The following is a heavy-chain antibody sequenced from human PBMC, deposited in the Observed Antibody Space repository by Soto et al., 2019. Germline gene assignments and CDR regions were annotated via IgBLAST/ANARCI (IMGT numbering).Heavy chain of an antibody. V-gene: IGHV3-74*03. CDR1: GFTFSNYW. CDR3: ARGKLGSGTANDH. J-gene: IGHJ4*02. D-gene: IGHD3-10*01. CDR2: IIGDGLYT. Sequence: EVQLVESGGGLVQPGGSLILSCAASGFTFSNYWMVWVRQAPRKGLVWVSRIIGDGLYTTYADSVKGRFTISRDNAKNKVYMQMNSLIVEDTAVYYWARGKLGSGTANDHWGQGTLVTVSS.